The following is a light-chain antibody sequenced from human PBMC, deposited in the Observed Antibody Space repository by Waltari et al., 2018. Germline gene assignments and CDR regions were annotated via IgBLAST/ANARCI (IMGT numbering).Light chain of an antibody. V-gene: IGLV8-61*01. Sequence: QTVVPPEPSLSASPAGTVTRTCAFSSGSLYTHAYSSWYQQTPGHAPSPLVYKANARSSGVPDRFSGSILGNTASLTISGAQADDESDYYCALYIGSSFWVFGGGTRLTVL. CDR3: ALYIGSSFWV. J-gene: IGLJ3*02. CDR1: SGSLYTHAY. CDR2: KAN.